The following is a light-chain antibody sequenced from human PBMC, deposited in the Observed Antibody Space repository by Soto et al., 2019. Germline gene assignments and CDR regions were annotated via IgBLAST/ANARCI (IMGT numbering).Light chain of an antibody. CDR1: QTLSKY. CDR3: QQFDYPPIT. V-gene: IGKV1-33*01. J-gene: IGKJ5*01. CDR2: VAS. Sequence: DIQMTQSPSSLSASVGDRVTITCRASQTLSKYLNCYQHKPGKPPKLLIHVASRLQSGVPSRFSGSGSGTHFTFTISSLQPEDIATYYCQQFDYPPITFGQGTRLEI.